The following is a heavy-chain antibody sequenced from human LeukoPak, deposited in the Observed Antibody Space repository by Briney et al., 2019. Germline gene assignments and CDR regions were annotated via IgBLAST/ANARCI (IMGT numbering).Heavy chain of an antibody. CDR1: GFTFSSYG. CDR3: ARGRDPITGTGEIDY. J-gene: IGHJ4*02. Sequence: PGGSLRLSCAASGFTFSSYGMHWVRQAPGKGLEWVAVISYDGSNKYYADSVKGRFTISRDNSKNTLYLQMNSLRAEDTAVYYCARGRDPITGTGEIDYWGQGTLVTVSS. V-gene: IGHV3-30*03. CDR2: ISYDGSNK. D-gene: IGHD1-20*01.